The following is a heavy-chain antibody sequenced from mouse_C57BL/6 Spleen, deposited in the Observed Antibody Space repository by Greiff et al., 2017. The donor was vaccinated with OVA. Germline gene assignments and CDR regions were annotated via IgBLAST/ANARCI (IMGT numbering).Heavy chain of an antibody. V-gene: IGHV1-69*01. J-gene: IGHJ1*03. D-gene: IGHD2-3*01. CDR3: ARSGYDGYSWYFDV. CDR2: IDPSDSYT. CDR1: GYTFTSYW. Sequence: VQLQQSGAELVMPGASVKLSCKASGYTFTSYWMHWVKQRPGQGLEWIGEIDPSDSYTNYNQKFKGKSTLTVDKSSSTAYMQLSSLTSEDSAVYYCARSGYDGYSWYFDVWGTGTTVTVSS.